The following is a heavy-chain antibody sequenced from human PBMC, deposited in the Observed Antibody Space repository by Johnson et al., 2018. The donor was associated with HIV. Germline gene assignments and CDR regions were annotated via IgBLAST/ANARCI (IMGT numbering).Heavy chain of an antibody. CDR3: ARRTVTALFDI. J-gene: IGHJ3*02. CDR1: GFTFSDYY. CDR2: ISSSGDIL. V-gene: IGHV3-11*04. Sequence: QVQLVESGGGLVKPGGSLRLSCAASGFTFSDYYMTWIRQAPGKGLEWLSFISSSGDILRYADSVKGRFTISRDNANNSLILQMNSLRDEDTAVYYCARRTVTALFDIWGQGTLVTVSS. D-gene: IGHD4-17*01.